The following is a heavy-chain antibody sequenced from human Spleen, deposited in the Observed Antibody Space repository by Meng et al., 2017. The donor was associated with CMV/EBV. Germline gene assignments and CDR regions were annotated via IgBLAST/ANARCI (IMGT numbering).Heavy chain of an antibody. J-gene: IGHJ6*02. Sequence: GSLRLSCTVSGGSSSSSDYYWNWIRQPPGKGLEWIGNLYYSGATNYNPSLKSRVTISVDTSKNQFSLKLSSVTAADTAVYYCARGRVVRHYGMDVWGQGTTVTVSS. CDR2: LYYSGAT. V-gene: IGHV4-39*07. CDR1: GGSSSSSDYY. D-gene: IGHD2-2*01. CDR3: ARGRVVRHYGMDV.